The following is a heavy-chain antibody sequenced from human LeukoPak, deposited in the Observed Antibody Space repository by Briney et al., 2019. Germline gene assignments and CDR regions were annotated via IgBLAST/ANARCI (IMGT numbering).Heavy chain of an antibody. D-gene: IGHD1-26*01. J-gene: IGHJ4*02. V-gene: IGHV4-39*01. CDR2: IYDSGST. CDR3: ARRFFVGGFDY. CDR1: GGSIRSSYYY. Sequence: SETLSLTCTVSGGSIRSSYYYWGWIRQPPGKGLEWIGSIYDSGSTYYNPSLKSRVTISVDTSKNQFSLKLNSVTAADTAVYYCARRFFVGGFDYWGQGTLVTVSS.